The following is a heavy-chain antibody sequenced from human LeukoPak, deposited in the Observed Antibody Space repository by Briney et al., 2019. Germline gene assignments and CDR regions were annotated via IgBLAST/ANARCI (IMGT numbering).Heavy chain of an antibody. V-gene: IGHV4-34*01. D-gene: IGHD5-18*01. J-gene: IGHJ5*02. CDR3: ARVGYSYGYRTGWFDP. Sequence: NTSETLSLTCTVSGGSISSYYWSWIRQPPGKGLEWIGEINHSGSTNYNPSLKSRVTISVDTSKNQFSLKLSSVTAADTAVYYCARVGYSYGYRTGWFDPWGQGTLVTVSS. CDR1: GGSISSYY. CDR2: INHSGST.